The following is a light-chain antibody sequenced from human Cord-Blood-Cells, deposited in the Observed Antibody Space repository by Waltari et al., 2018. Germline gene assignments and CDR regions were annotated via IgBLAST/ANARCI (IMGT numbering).Light chain of an antibody. CDR1: QSISSY. CDR3: QQSYSTPRT. J-gene: IGKJ1*01. Sequence: DIQMTQSPSSLSASVGDRVTITCRASQSISSYLNWYQQKPGKAPKLLIHSASSFRSGVPSRFSGSGSGTDFTLTISSLQPEDFATYYCQQSYSTPRTFGQGTKVEIK. CDR2: SAS. V-gene: IGKV1-39*01.